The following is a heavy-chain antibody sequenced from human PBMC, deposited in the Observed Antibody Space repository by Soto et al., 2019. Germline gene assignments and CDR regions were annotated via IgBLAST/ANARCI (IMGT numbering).Heavy chain of an antibody. CDR1: WVTFIGFE. J-gene: IGHJ4*02. V-gene: IGHV3-49*03. CDR2: INPSGRTI. CDR3: ARGRWAIFDY. Sequence: AVLFLRLPCVASWVTFIGFESNWIRQAPGKGPEWIAVINPSGRTISYADSVKGRFTISRDDSKSIAYLQMNSLKSEDTAVYYCARGRWAIFDYWGQGTLVTVSS.